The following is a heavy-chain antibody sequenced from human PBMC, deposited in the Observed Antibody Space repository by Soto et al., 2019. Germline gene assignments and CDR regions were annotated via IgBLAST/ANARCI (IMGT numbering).Heavy chain of an antibody. CDR2: IYHSGST. CDR1: GGSISSSNW. D-gene: IGHD2-2*01. V-gene: IGHV4-4*02. Sequence: PSETLSLTCAVSGGSISSSNWWSWVRQPLGKGLEWIGEIYHSGSTNYNPSLKSRVTISVDKSKNQFSLKLSSVTAADTAVYYCARSSSTSCYYYYWGQGTLVTVSS. CDR3: ARSSSTSCYYYY. J-gene: IGHJ4*02.